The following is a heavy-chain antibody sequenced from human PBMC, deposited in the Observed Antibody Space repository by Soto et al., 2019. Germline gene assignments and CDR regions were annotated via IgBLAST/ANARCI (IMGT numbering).Heavy chain of an antibody. J-gene: IGHJ5*02. Sequence: QVQLQESGPGLVKPSETLSLTCTVSGGSISSYYWSWIRQPPGKGLEWIGYIYYSGSTNYNPSLKSRVTRSVDTSKNQFSLKLSSVTAADTALYYCARMWGGAHNWFDPWGQGTLVTVSS. CDR2: IYYSGST. V-gene: IGHV4-59*01. D-gene: IGHD1-26*01. CDR1: GGSISSYY. CDR3: ARMWGGAHNWFDP.